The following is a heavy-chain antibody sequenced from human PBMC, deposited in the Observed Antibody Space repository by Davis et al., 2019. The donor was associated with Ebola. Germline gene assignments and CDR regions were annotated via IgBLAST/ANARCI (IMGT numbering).Heavy chain of an antibody. CDR1: GFTFSSYE. CDR2: IDASGATV. D-gene: IGHD2-21*01. V-gene: IGHV3-48*03. CDR3: AREMQYCGGDCHDY. Sequence: GESLKISCVASGFTFSSYEMNWVRQAPGKGLEWLSYIDASGATVYHAGSVKGRFIISRDNAKNSLYLQMNSLRADDTAVYYCAREMQYCGGDCHDYWGQGTLVTVSS. J-gene: IGHJ4*02.